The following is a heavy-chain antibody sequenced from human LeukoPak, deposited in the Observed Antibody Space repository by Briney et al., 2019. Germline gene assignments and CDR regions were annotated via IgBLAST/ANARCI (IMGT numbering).Heavy chain of an antibody. Sequence: SQTLSLTCTVSGGSISSGSYYWRWIRQPAGKVLEWIGRLYTSGSTNYNPSLKSRVTISVDTSKNQFSLKLSSVTAADTAVYYCARGWARGYDFWSDNWFDPWGQGTLVTVSS. CDR3: ARGWARGYDFWSDNWFDP. CDR1: GGSISSGSYY. J-gene: IGHJ5*02. V-gene: IGHV4-61*02. D-gene: IGHD3-3*01. CDR2: LYTSGST.